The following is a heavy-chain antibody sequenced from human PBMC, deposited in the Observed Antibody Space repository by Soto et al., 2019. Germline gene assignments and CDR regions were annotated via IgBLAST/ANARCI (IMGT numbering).Heavy chain of an antibody. J-gene: IGHJ6*02. CDR2: IKQDGSEK. CDR1: GFTFSSYW. D-gene: IGHD5-18*01. V-gene: IGHV3-7*03. Sequence: GSLRLSCAASGFTFSSYWMSWVRQAPGKGLEWVANIKQDGSEKYYVDSVKGRFTISRDNAKNSLYLQMNSLRAEDTAVYYCARGGGYSYGYTVYYYYGMDVWGQGTTVTAP. CDR3: ARGGGYSYGYTVYYYYGMDV.